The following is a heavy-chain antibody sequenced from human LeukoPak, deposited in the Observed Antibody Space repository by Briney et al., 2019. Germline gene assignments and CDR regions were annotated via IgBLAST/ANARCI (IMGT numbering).Heavy chain of an antibody. CDR3: ATGHSYGYDY. J-gene: IGHJ4*02. CDR1: GFTFGSYA. V-gene: IGHV3-23*01. D-gene: IGHD5-18*01. Sequence: GGSLRLSCAASGFTFGSYAMTWARQAPGKGLEWVSSLGDSGTSTYYAVSVRGRFTISRDNAKNTLYLQMNSLRADDSGVYYCATGHSYGYDYWGQGVLVTVSS. CDR2: LGDSGTST.